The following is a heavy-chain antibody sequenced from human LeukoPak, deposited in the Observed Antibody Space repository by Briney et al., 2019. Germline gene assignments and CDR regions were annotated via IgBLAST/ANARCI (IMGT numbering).Heavy chain of an antibody. CDR1: GYSFSNHW. V-gene: IGHV5-51*01. Sequence: GESLKISCKGSGYSFSNHWIGWVRQMPGKGLEWMGVIYPGDSDTRYSPSFQGQVTMSVDKSIDSAFLQWSSLKASDTAIYYCARELYGSYGRLLSFDLWGPGTLVTVSS. CDR2: IYPGDSDT. CDR3: ARELYGSYGRLLSFDL. J-gene: IGHJ4*02. D-gene: IGHD3-16*01.